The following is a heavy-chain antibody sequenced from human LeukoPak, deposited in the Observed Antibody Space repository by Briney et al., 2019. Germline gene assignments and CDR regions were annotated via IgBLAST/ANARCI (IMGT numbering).Heavy chain of an antibody. J-gene: IGHJ3*02. Sequence: PSETLSLTCTVSGGSISSYYWSWIRQPPGKGLEWIGYIYYSGSTNYNPSLKSRVTISVDTSKNQFSLKLSSVTAADTAVYYCARYDSSSWYPVSDAFDIWGQGTMVTVSS. CDR1: GGSISSYY. D-gene: IGHD6-13*01. V-gene: IGHV4-59*08. CDR2: IYYSGST. CDR3: ARYDSSSWYPVSDAFDI.